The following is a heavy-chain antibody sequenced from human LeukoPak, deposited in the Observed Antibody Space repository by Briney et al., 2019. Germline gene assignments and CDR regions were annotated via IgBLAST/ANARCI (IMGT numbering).Heavy chain of an antibody. CDR2: IYTSGST. CDR3: ASFYDFVWGSYPYTVDY. J-gene: IGHJ4*02. V-gene: IGHV4-4*07. CDR1: GGSISDYY. Sequence: ASETLSLTCTVSGGSISDYYWSWIRQPAGKGLEWIGRIYTSGSTNYNPSLKSRVTISVDTSKNQFSLKLSSVTAADTAVDYCASFYDFVWGSYPYTVDYWGQGTLVTVSS. D-gene: IGHD3-16*01.